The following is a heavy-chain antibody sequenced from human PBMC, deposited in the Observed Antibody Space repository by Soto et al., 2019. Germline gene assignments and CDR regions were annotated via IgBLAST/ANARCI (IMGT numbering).Heavy chain of an antibody. CDR3: ARGSEYYGSGSYYGLDY. CDR1: GGSISSGGYS. V-gene: IGHV4-30-2*01. Sequence: TLSLTCAVSGGSISSGGYSGSWIRQPPGKGLEWIGYIYHSGSTYYNPSLKSRVTISVDRSKNQFSLKLSSVTAADTAVYYCARGSEYYGSGSYYGLDYWGQGTLVTVSS. D-gene: IGHD3-10*01. CDR2: IYHSGST. J-gene: IGHJ4*02.